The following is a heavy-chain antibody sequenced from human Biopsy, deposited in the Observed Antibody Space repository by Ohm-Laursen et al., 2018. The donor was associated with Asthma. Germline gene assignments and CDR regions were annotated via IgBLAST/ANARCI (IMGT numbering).Heavy chain of an antibody. CDR1: GGSISSFY. D-gene: IGHD6-19*01. CDR2: VYWTGST. V-gene: IGHV4-59*01. Sequence: GTLSLTGSVYGGSISSFYWSWIRQSPEKGLEWMGYVYWTGSTNYNPSLKSRITMSVDTSKNRMFLELTSVTAADTAIYYCVRAVRNEQWLAPFDYWGQGKPVTVSS. J-gene: IGHJ4*02. CDR3: VRAVRNEQWLAPFDY.